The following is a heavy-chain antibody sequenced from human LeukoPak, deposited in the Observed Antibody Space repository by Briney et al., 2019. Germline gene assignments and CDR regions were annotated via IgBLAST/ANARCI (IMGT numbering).Heavy chain of an antibody. CDR2: IRYDGSNE. V-gene: IGHV3-30*02. J-gene: IGHJ4*02. D-gene: IGHD3-9*01. CDR1: GFSFSGYG. Sequence: SGGSLRLSCAASGFSFSGYGMHWVRQAPGKGLEWVAFIRYDGSNEYYADSVKGRFTISRDNSKNTLYLQMNSLRAEDTAVYYCAAPTYYDLLTGSAGGYFDYWGQGTLVTVSS. CDR3: AAPTYYDLLTGSAGGYFDY.